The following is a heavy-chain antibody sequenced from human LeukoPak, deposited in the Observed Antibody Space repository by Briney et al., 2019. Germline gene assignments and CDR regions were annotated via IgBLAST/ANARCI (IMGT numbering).Heavy chain of an antibody. Sequence: GGSLRLSCAAAGFTFSSYWMHWVRQAPGKGLVWVSRINSDGSSTNYADSVKGRFTISRDNAKNTLYLQVKSLRAEDTAVYYCARGYGMGDLYFDYWGQGSLVTVSS. J-gene: IGHJ4*02. CDR3: ARGYGMGDLYFDY. CDR2: INSDGSST. V-gene: IGHV3-74*01. D-gene: IGHD3-3*01. CDR1: GFTFSSYW.